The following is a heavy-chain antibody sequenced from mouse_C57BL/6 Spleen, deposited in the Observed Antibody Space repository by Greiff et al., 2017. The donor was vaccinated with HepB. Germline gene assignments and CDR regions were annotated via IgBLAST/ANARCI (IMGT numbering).Heavy chain of an antibody. Sequence: VQLQQPGAELVKPGASVKLSCKASGYTFTSYWMHWVKQRPGQGLEWIGMIHPNSGSTNYNEKFKSKATLTVDKSSSTAYMQLSSLTSEDSAVYYCARPFYYYGSRNYFDYWGQGTTLTVSS. D-gene: IGHD1-1*01. CDR2: IHPNSGST. CDR3: ARPFYYYGSRNYFDY. CDR1: GYTFTSYW. J-gene: IGHJ2*01. V-gene: IGHV1-64*01.